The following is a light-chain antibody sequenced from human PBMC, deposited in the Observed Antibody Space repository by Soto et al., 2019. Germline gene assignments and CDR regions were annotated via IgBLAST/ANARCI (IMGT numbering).Light chain of an antibody. CDR3: QSFHSSAVI. V-gene: IGLV6-57*04. Sequence: NLMLTQPHSVSESPGKAVTVSCTRSSGRIVSNFVQWYQQRPGSAPTTVIYEDNQRPSGVPDRFSGAIDSSSNSASLTISGLKTEDEADYYCQSFHSSAVIFGGGTKVTVL. CDR2: EDN. J-gene: IGLJ2*01. CDR1: SGRIVSNF.